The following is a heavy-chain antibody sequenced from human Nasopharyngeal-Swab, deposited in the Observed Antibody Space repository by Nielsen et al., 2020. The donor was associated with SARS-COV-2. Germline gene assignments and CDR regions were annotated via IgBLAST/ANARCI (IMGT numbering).Heavy chain of an antibody. CDR2: INHSGST. V-gene: IGHV4-34*01. Sequence: SETLSLTCAVYGGSFSGYYWSWIRQPPGKGLEWIGEINHSGSTNYNPSLKSRVTISVDTSKNQFSLKLSSVTAAATAVYYCARKFYYYYYYMDVWGKGTTVTVSS. CDR3: ARKFYYYYYYMDV. CDR1: GGSFSGYY. J-gene: IGHJ6*03.